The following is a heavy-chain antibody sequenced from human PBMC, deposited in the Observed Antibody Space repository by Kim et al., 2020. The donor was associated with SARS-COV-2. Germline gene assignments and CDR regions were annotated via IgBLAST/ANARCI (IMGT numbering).Heavy chain of an antibody. D-gene: IGHD3-3*01. J-gene: IGHJ4*02. Sequence: ASVKVSCKASGYTFTSYAMNWVRQAPGQGLEWMGWINTNTGNPTYAQGFTGRFVFSLDTSVSTAYLQISSLKAEDTAVYYCARDHRTTIFGVVIIPGYFDYWGQGTLVTVSS. CDR3: ARDHRTTIFGVVIIPGYFDY. CDR2: INTNTGNP. V-gene: IGHV7-4-1*02. CDR1: GYTFTSYA.